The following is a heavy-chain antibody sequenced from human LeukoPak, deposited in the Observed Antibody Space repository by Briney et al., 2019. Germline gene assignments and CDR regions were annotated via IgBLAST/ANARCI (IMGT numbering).Heavy chain of an antibody. Sequence: ASVKVSCKASGYTFTGFHIHWVRQAPGQGLEWMGLINPNSGGTNYAQKFQGRVTMTRDTSISTAYMELIRLRSDDTAVYYCAKEGTGIDYWGLGTLVTVSS. V-gene: IGHV1-2*02. CDR3: AKEGTGIDY. D-gene: IGHD3/OR15-3a*01. CDR2: INPNSGGT. CDR1: GYTFTGFH. J-gene: IGHJ4*02.